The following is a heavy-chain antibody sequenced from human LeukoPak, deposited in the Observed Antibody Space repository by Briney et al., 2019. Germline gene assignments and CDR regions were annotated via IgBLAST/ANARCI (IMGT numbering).Heavy chain of an antibody. CDR3: ARGRGQLLDTGWFDP. V-gene: IGHV1-69*05. D-gene: IGHD2-2*01. CDR1: GGTFSSYA. J-gene: IGHJ5*02. CDR2: IIPIFGTA. Sequence: SVKVSCKASGGTFSSYAISWVRQAPGQGLEWMGGIIPIFGTANYAQKFQGRVTITTDESTSTAYMELSSLRSEDTAVYYCARGRGQLLDTGWFDPWGQGTLVTVST.